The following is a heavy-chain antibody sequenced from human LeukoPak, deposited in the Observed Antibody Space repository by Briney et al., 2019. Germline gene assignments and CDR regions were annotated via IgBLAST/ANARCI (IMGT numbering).Heavy chain of an antibody. CDR1: GFTFSGYW. D-gene: IGHD3-10*01. CDR3: ARDRGFGQADV. CDR2: IKQDGGEK. Sequence: GGSLRLSCAAWGFTFSGYWMSWLRQAPGKGLEWVANIKQDGGEKYYVDSVKGRFTISRDNAKNSLYLQMNSLRAEDTAVYYCARDRGFGQADVWGKGTTVTVSS. V-gene: IGHV3-7*01. J-gene: IGHJ6*04.